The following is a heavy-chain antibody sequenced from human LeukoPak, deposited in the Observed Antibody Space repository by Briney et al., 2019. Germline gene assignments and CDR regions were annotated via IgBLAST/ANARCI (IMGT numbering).Heavy chain of an antibody. J-gene: IGHJ4*02. CDR2: INTDGAYT. Sequence: GGSLRLSCAASGFTFSSYGMSWVRQAPGKGLEWVSAINTDGAYTYYADSVKGRFTISRDNSKNTLYLQMNSLRAEDTAVYYCAKGRGNGYGSGPFDYWGQGTLVTVSS. V-gene: IGHV3-23*01. CDR1: GFTFSSYG. D-gene: IGHD3-10*01. CDR3: AKGRGNGYGSGPFDY.